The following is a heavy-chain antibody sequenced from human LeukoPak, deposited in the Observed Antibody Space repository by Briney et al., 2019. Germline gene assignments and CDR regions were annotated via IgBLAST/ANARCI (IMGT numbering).Heavy chain of an antibody. CDR2: IKQDGSEK. CDR3: ARLGIAAAGTVAFDM. CDR1: GFTFSSYW. Sequence: QSGGSLRLSCAASGFTFSSYWMSWVRQAPGKGLEWVANIKQDGSEKYYVDSVKGRFTMSRDNAKNSLYLQMNSLRVEDTAVFYCARLGIAAAGTVAFDMWGQGTMVTVSS. J-gene: IGHJ3*02. D-gene: IGHD6-13*01. V-gene: IGHV3-7*01.